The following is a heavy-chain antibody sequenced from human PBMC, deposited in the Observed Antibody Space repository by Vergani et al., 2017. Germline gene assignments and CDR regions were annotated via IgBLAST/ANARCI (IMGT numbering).Heavy chain of an antibody. J-gene: IGHJ5*02. V-gene: IGHV4-34*02. D-gene: IGHD3-10*01. Sequence: QVHLQQRGAGVLKPSETLSLTCGVIGGSLSGYFWSWIRQSPGRGLEWIGEITAIGSAKYSPSATSRVTISVDKSRGEFTLTVTSVTAADTGLYFCASRRPRLNLGSKSNAGTLDSWVQGTLVTVS. CDR1: GGSLSGYF. CDR2: ITAIGSA. CDR3: ASRRPRLNLGSKSNAGTLDS.